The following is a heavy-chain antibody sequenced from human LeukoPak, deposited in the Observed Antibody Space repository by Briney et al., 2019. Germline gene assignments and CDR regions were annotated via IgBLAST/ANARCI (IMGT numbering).Heavy chain of an antibody. CDR2: IRSKAYGGTT. CDR1: GFTFGDYA. D-gene: IGHD1-26*01. J-gene: IGHJ1*01. CDR3: TRELVGAPAEYFQH. Sequence: GGSLRLSCTASGFTFGDYAMSWVRQAPGKGLEWVGFIRSKAYGGTTEYAASVKGRFTISRDDSKSIAYLQMNSLKTEDTAVYYCTRELVGAPAEYFQHWGQGTLVTVSS. V-gene: IGHV3-49*04.